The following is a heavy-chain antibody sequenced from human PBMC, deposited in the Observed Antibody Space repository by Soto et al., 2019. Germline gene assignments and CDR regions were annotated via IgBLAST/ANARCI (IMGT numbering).Heavy chain of an antibody. CDR2: IFPADSDT. CDR3: ATLYQVYTIEQ. D-gene: IGHD2-2*02. V-gene: IGHV5-51*01. J-gene: IGHJ4*02. CDR1: GYTFTNYW. Sequence: RGESLKISCKASGYTFTNYWIGWVRQTPGRGLEWMGIIFPADSDTKYSPSYQSRVTVSVDSSTSTAYLQWRSLRASDSALYYCATLYQVYTIEQWGQGTLVTVSS.